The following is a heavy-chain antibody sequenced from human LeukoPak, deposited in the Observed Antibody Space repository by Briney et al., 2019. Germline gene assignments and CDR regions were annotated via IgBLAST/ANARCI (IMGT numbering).Heavy chain of an antibody. Sequence: SETLSLTCTVSGDSFTSVTDYWAWIRQHPGKGLEWIGYIYYSGSTYYNPSLKSRVTISVDTSKNQFSLKLSSVTAADTAVYYCARAGHDSSGYYPQYFDYWGQGTLVTVSS. J-gene: IGHJ4*02. CDR2: IYYSGST. V-gene: IGHV4-31*03. CDR3: ARAGHDSSGYYPQYFDY. CDR1: GDSFTSVTDY. D-gene: IGHD3-22*01.